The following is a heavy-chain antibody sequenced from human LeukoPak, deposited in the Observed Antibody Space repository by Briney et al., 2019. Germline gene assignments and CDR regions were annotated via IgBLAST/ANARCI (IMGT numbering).Heavy chain of an antibody. CDR2: IYYSGST. V-gene: IGHV4-39*07. D-gene: IGHD3-22*01. Sequence: PAETLSLTRTVSGGSISSSSYYWGWIRQPPGKGLEWIGSIYYSGSTYYNPSLKSRVTISVDTSKNQFSLKLSSVTAADTAVYYCARDTRGYYYDSSDAFDIWGQGTMVTVSS. CDR3: ARDTRGYYYDSSDAFDI. J-gene: IGHJ3*02. CDR1: GGSISSSSYY.